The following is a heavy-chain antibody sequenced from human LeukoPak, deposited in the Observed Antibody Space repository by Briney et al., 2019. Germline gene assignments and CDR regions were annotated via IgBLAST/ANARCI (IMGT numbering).Heavy chain of an antibody. J-gene: IGHJ4*02. CDR3: AKVSRELRVDY. Sequence: QPGGSLRLSCAASGFTFSSYGMHWVRQAPGKGLGWVAFIRYDGSNKYYADSVKGRFTISRDNSKNTLYLQMNSLRAEDTAVYYCAKVSRELRVDYWGQGTLVTASS. CDR2: IRYDGSNK. CDR1: GFTFSSYG. V-gene: IGHV3-30*02. D-gene: IGHD1-26*01.